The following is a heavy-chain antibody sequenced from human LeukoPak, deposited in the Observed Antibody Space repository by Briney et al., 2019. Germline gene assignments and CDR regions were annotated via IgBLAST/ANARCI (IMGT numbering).Heavy chain of an antibody. Sequence: GESLKISCKASSYNFANYWIGWVRQLPGKGLEWMGIIYPAGSQTIYSPSFQGQVTISVDKSISTVYLQWSTLKASDTAMYYCARRIFSNVWFDPWDQGTLVTVSS. CDR3: ARRIFSNVWFDP. CDR2: IYPAGSQT. V-gene: IGHV5-51*01. CDR1: SYNFANYW. D-gene: IGHD3-3*01. J-gene: IGHJ5*02.